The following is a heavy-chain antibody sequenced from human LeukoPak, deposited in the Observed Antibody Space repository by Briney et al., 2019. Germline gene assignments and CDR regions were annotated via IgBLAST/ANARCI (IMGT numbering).Heavy chain of an antibody. CDR2: IIPIFGTA. CDR1: GGTFSSYA. J-gene: IGHJ4*02. CDR3: AREGGGYGGYDY. V-gene: IGHV1-69*01. Sequence: SVKVSCKASGGTFSSYAISWVRQAPGQGLEWMGGIIPIFGTANYAQKFQGRVTITADESTSTAYMELSSLRSDDTAVYYCAREGGGYGGYDYWGQGTLVTVSS. D-gene: IGHD2-15*01.